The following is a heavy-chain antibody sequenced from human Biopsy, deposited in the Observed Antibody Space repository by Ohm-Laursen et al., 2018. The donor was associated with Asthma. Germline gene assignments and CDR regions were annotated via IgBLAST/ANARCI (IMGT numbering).Heavy chain of an antibody. V-gene: IGHV4-61*01. J-gene: IGHJ6*02. D-gene: IGHD3-3*01. Sequence: SETLSLTCPVSCGSVSTGSYYWSWIRQPPGKGLEWLGYIYYTGRDNYNPSLKSRVTISVDTSKNQFSLKLSSVTAADTAVYYCARSAKTIFGVVMGSYYYGMDVWGQGTTVTVSS. CDR3: ARSAKTIFGVVMGSYYYGMDV. CDR2: IYYTGRD. CDR1: CGSVSTGSYY.